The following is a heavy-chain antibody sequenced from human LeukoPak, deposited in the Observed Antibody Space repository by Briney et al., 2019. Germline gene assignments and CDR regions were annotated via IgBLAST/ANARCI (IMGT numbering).Heavy chain of an antibody. CDR3: ARDTFLGALGHDY. J-gene: IGHJ4*02. V-gene: IGHV3-21*01. Sequence: GGSLRLSCAASGFTFSSYTMNWVRQAPGKGLEWVSSISTSSGYIYYADSVKGRFTISRDNAKNSLYLQMNSLRAEDTAVYYCARDTFLGALGHDYWGQGTLVTVSS. CDR1: GFTFSSYT. CDR2: ISTSSGYI. D-gene: IGHD3-16*01.